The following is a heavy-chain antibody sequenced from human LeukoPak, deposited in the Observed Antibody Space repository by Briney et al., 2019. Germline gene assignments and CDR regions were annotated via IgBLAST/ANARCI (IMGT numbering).Heavy chain of an antibody. J-gene: IGHJ5*02. CDR1: GGSISSGGYS. V-gene: IGHV4-31*03. CDR3: ARGTGSSWYYWFDP. D-gene: IGHD6-13*01. CDR2: IYYSGST. Sequence: IPSETLSLTCTVSGGSISSGGYSWSWIRQHPGKGLEWIGYIYYSGSTYYNPSLKSRVTISVDTSKNQFSLKLSSVTAADTAVYYCARGTGSSWYYWFDPWGQGTLVTVSS.